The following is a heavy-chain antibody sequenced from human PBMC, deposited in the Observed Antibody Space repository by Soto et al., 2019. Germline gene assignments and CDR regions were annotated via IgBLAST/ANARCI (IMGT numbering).Heavy chain of an antibody. CDR2: INPNSGVT. CDR1: GYTFTAYY. V-gene: IGHV1-2*02. CDR3: ARGGLVVANWFDP. D-gene: IGHD2-15*01. J-gene: IGHJ5*02. Sequence: ASVKVSCKASGYTFTAYYMHWVRQAPGQGLEWMGWINPNSGVTNYAQKFQGRVTMTRDTSISTVYMDLSSLISDDTAVYFCARGGLVVANWFDPWGQGTLVTVSS.